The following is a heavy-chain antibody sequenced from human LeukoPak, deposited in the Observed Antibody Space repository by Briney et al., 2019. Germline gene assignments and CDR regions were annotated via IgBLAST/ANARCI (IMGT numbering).Heavy chain of an antibody. CDR2: ISYSGST. J-gene: IGHJ3*02. D-gene: IGHD3-10*01. CDR3: AKEGAESFPDAFDI. V-gene: IGHV4-59*01. CDR1: GGSISPYY. Sequence: SETLSLTCTVSGGSISPYYWSWLRQPPGKGLEWIGHISYSGSTKNNPSLKSRVTISVDTSKNQFSLKLTSVTAADTAVYYCAKEGAESFPDAFDIWGQGTMITVSS.